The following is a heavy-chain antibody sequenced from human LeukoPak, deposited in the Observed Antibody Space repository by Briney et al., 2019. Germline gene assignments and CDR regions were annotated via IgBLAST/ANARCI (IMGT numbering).Heavy chain of an antibody. CDR2: IYYSGST. J-gene: IGHJ5*02. Sequence: SETLSLTCTVSGGSISTYYGSWIRQPPGKGLEWIGHIYYSGSTSYNPSLKSRVTISVDTSKNQFSLKLSSVTAADTAVYYCARLRITIFGVVPRWFDPWGQGTLVTVSS. D-gene: IGHD3-3*01. CDR1: GGSISTYY. CDR3: ARLRITIFGVVPRWFDP. V-gene: IGHV4-59*12.